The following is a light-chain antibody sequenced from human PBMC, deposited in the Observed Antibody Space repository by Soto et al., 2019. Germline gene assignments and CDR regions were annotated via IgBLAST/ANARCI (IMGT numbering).Light chain of an antibody. CDR3: QQLNSHVT. V-gene: IGKV1-13*02. CDR2: DAS. J-gene: IGKJ4*01. Sequence: AIQLTQSPSSLSASVGDRGTITCRASQGLRSALAWYQQKPGKAHKLLIFDASTLESGVPSRFSGSGAATDFTITIRSLQPEDLATYYCQQLNSHVTFGGGTKVEIK. CDR1: QGLRSA.